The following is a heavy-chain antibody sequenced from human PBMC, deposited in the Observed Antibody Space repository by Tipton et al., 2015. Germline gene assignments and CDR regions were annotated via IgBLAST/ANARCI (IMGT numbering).Heavy chain of an antibody. Sequence: TLSLTCAVSAYSISSDYYWGWIRQPPGKGLEWIGSMHHSGDAYYNPPLTSRVSISVDASKNQFSLKLTSVTAADTAFYFCGRGDDSTAMATGFDYWGQGALVTVSS. CDR1: AYSISSDYY. CDR2: MHHSGDA. V-gene: IGHV4-38-2*01. D-gene: IGHD5-18*01. J-gene: IGHJ4*02. CDR3: GRGDDSTAMATGFDY.